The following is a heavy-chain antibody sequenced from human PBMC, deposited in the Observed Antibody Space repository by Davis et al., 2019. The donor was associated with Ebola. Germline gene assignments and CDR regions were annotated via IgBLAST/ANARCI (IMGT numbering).Heavy chain of an antibody. Sequence: PGGSLRLSCAASGFTFSSYGMHWVRQAPGKGLEWVAVIWYDGSNKYYADSVKGRFTISRDNSKNTPYLQMNSLRAEDTAVYYCAKTTRTYYYDSSGYYLDYWGQGTLVTVSS. V-gene: IGHV3-30*02. CDR2: IWYDGSNK. J-gene: IGHJ4*02. CDR3: AKTTRTYYYDSSGYYLDY. D-gene: IGHD3-22*01. CDR1: GFTFSSYG.